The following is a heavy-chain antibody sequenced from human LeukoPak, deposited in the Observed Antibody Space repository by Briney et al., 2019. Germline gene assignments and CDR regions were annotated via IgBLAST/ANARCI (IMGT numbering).Heavy chain of an antibody. CDR3: ARSSTYYDFWSGYGY. CDR1: GCTYTGYY. CDR2: INPNSGGT. D-gene: IGHD3-3*01. Sequence: ASVKVSCKASGCTYTGYYIQWVRQAPGQGLEWMGWINPNSGGTNYAQKFQGRVTMTMDTSIRTAYMDLNRLKSDDTAVYYCARSSTYYDFWSGYGYWGQGSMVTLSS. V-gene: IGHV1-2*02. J-gene: IGHJ4*02.